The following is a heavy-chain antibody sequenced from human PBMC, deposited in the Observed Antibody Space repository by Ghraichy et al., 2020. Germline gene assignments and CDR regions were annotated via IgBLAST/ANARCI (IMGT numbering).Heavy chain of an antibody. CDR3: ARLYSSSHFDY. V-gene: IGHV3-48*03. J-gene: IGHJ4*02. CDR1: GFTFSSYE. CDR2: ISSSGSIM. Sequence: LTCAASGFTFSSYEMSWVRQAPGKGLEWLSYISSSGSIMYYADSVRGRFTISRDNAKNSLSLQMNSVRAEDTAVYYCARLYSSSHFDYWGQGTLVTVSS. D-gene: IGHD6-13*01.